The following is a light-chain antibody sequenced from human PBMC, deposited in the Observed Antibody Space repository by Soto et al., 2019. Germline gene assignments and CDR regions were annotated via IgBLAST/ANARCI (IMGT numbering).Light chain of an antibody. CDR2: EGS. CDR1: SSDVGSYNL. Sequence: QSALTQPASVSGSPGQSITIYCTGSSSDVGSYNLVSWYQQLPGEAPKLMIYEGSKRPSGVSNRFSGSKSGNTASLTISGLQAEDEADYYCCSFERSITLVFGAGTKVTVL. CDR3: CSFERSITLV. V-gene: IGLV2-23*01. J-gene: IGLJ1*01.